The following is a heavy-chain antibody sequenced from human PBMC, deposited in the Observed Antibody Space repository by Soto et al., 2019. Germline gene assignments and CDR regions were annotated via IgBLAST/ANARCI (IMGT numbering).Heavy chain of an antibody. Sequence: GASVKVSCKASGGTFSSYAISWVRQAPGQGLEWMGGIIPIFGTANYAQKFQGRVTITADESTSTAYMELSSLRSEDTAVYYCARRDHERWLQSPTPNYYYYYGMDVWGQGTTVTVSS. CDR3: ARRDHERWLQSPTPNYYYYYGMDV. J-gene: IGHJ6*02. CDR2: IIPIFGTA. D-gene: IGHD2-15*01. V-gene: IGHV1-69*13. CDR1: GGTFSSYA.